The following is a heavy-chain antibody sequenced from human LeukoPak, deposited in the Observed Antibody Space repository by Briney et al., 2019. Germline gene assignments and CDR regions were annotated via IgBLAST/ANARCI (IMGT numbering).Heavy chain of an antibody. CDR2: ISDTGTT. J-gene: IGHJ3*02. CDR1: GGSISSYY. CDR3: AQQVVGTSNTFDT. V-gene: IGHV4-59*01. Sequence: PSETLSLTCTVSGGSISSYYWNWIRQPPGKGPEWIGCISDTGTTKYNPAFKSRVTISVDTSKNQFSLKLTSVTAADTAVYFCAQQVVGTSNTFDTWGQGAWVTVSS. D-gene: IGHD2-15*01.